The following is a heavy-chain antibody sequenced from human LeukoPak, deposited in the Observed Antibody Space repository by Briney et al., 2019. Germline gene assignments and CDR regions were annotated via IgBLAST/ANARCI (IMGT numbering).Heavy chain of an antibody. D-gene: IGHD3-9*01. V-gene: IGHV1-18*01. CDR3: ARGGYFDWLPRADFDY. J-gene: IGHJ4*02. Sequence: ASVKVSCKASGYTLTSYGISWVRQAPGQGLEWMGWISAYNGNTNYAQKLQGRVTMTTDTSTSTAYMERRSLRSDNTAVYYCARGGYFDWLPRADFDYWGQGTLVTVSS. CDR1: GYTLTSYG. CDR2: ISAYNGNT.